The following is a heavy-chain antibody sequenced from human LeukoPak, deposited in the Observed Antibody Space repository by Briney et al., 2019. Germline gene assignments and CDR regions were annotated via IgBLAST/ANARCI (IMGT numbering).Heavy chain of an antibody. Sequence: PSETLSLTCAVYGGSFSGYFWSWIRQPPGKGLEWIGEVNYNGSNYNPSLKSRVTMSVDTSKNQLSLKLSSVTAADTAVYYCGRSEDAFDIWGQGTMVTVSS. CDR3: GRSEDAFDI. CDR2: VNYNGS. J-gene: IGHJ3*02. V-gene: IGHV4-34*01. CDR1: GGSFSGYF.